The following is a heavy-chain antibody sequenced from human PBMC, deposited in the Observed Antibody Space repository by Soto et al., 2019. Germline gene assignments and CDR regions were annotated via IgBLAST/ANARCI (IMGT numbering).Heavy chain of an antibody. Sequence: PSQTLSLTCAVYGGSFSGYYWSWIRQPPGKGLEWIGEINHSGSTNYNPSLKSRVTISVDTSKNQFSLKLSSVTAADTAVYYCARGKARLASSGWYYFDYCGQGTLVTVSS. CDR2: INHSGST. V-gene: IGHV4-34*01. CDR1: GGSFSGYY. D-gene: IGHD6-19*01. J-gene: IGHJ4*02. CDR3: ARGKARLASSGWYYFDY.